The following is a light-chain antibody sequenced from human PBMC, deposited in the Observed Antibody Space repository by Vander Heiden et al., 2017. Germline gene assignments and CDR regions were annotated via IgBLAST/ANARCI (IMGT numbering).Light chain of an antibody. J-gene: IGKJ1*01. CDR3: QQYGSSRT. CDR1: QSVSSSY. CDR2: GAS. Sequence: EFVLTQSPGTLSLSPGARATLSCRASQSVSSSYLAWYQQKPGQAPMLLIDGASSRATGIPDRCSGSGSGTDFTLAISRLEPEDFAVYYCQQYGSSRTFGQGTKVEIK. V-gene: IGKV3-20*01.